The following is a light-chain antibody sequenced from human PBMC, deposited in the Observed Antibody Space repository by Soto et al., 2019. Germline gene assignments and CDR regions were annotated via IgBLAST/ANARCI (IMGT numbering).Light chain of an antibody. CDR2: GAS. V-gene: IGKV3-20*01. Sequence: PGASATLSCTASQSVRSNSLAWYQQKPGQAPRLLMFGASGRATGTPPRFSGRGSGTDFTLTISRLEPEDFAVYYCQRYGTSPLTFGGGTKVDI. CDR1: QSVRSNS. CDR3: QRYGTSPLT. J-gene: IGKJ4*01.